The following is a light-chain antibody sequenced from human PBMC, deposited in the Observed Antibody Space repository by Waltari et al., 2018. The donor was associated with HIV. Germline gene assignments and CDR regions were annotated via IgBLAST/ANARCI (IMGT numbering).Light chain of an antibody. J-gene: IGKJ5*01. V-gene: IGKV3-11*01. CDR2: DAS. Sequence: EIVLTQSPATLSLSPGERATLPCRASQSVGSYLGWYQQKPGQAPRLLIYDASNRATGIPARFSGSRSGTDFTLTINSLEPEDFAVYYCQHRSNWPPVAFGQGTRLEIK. CDR1: QSVGSY. CDR3: QHRSNWPPVA.